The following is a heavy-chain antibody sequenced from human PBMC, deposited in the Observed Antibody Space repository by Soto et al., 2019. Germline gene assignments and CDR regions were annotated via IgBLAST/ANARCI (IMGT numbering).Heavy chain of an antibody. CDR2: IHSGGSV. V-gene: IGHV3-66*01. CDR1: GFTVSSHY. D-gene: IGHD3-9*01. J-gene: IGHJ6*03. Sequence: EVQLVESGGGLVQPGGSLRLSCAASGFTVSSHYMTWVRQAPGKGLEWVSVIHSGGSVYYADSVKGRFTISRDNSKNTLDVQMNSLRAEDTALYYCATSLLTFTGYYMNFYMDVWGKGTTVTVSS. CDR3: ATSLLTFTGYYMNFYMDV.